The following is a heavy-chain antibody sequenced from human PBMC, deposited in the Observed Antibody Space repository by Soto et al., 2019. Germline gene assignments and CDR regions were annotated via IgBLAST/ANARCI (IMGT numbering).Heavy chain of an antibody. CDR3: ARDYCSSSSCYDY. CDR1: GFIFTDFG. J-gene: IGHJ4*02. Sequence: QVHLVESGGGVVQPGRSLRLSCRTSGFIFTDFGMHWVRQAPGKGLEWVALIWYDGSKTYYADSVRGRFTISRDTSKNVVYLQMNRLRAEDTALYYCARDYCSSSSCYDYWGQGSLVIVSS. CDR2: IWYDGSKT. V-gene: IGHV3-33*01. D-gene: IGHD2-2*01.